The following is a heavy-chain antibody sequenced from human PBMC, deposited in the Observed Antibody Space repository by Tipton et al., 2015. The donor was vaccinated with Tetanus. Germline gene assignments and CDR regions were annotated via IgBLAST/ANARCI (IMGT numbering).Heavy chain of an antibody. CDR1: GGSIRGGTFY. J-gene: IGHJ4*02. CDR2: IYESGDT. V-gene: IGHV4-39*01. Sequence: TLSLTCGVFGGSIRGGTFYWGWIRQPPGKGLEWIGSIYESGDTYYIPSLKSRVTISVDTSKNQFSLNLNSMAAADTGVYYCARHQSGYFTPFDYWGQGNLVTVSS. D-gene: IGHD3-3*01. CDR3: ARHQSGYFTPFDY.